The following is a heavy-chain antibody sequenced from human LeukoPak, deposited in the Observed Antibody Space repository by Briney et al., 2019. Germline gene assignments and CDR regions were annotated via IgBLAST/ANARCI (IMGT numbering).Heavy chain of an antibody. J-gene: IGHJ1*01. Sequence: GASVKVSCKASGYTFTNYGVRWVRQAPGQGLEWMGWISGYNGYTNYAQKFQFRVTMTTDTSTSTAYMELRSLTSDDTAVYYCARDKAVTTELTQYFHHWGQGTLVTVSS. CDR1: GYTFTNYG. D-gene: IGHD4-11*01. CDR2: ISGYNGYT. CDR3: ARDKAVTTELTQYFHH. V-gene: IGHV1-18*01.